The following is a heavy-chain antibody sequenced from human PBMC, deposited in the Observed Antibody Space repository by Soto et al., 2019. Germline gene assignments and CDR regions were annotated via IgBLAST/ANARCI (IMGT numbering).Heavy chain of an antibody. V-gene: IGHV5-51*01. CDR2: IYPGDSDV. D-gene: IGHD5-12*01. CDR1: GYTFTTYW. J-gene: IGHJ4*02. Sequence: GESLKTPCQGPGYTFTTYWVGRVRQRPGKGLDWMGNIYPGDSDVKYSPSFQGQITISVDKSISTAYLLWNSLKASDTAVHYCARRNCAGYGGYDSAFDTWGQGTLVTVSS. CDR3: ARRNCAGYGGYDSAFDT.